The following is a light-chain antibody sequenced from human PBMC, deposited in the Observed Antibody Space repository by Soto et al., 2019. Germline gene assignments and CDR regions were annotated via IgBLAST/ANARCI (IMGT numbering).Light chain of an antibody. V-gene: IGLV1-40*01. CDR1: SSNIGAGYD. J-gene: IGLJ1*01. CDR3: QSYDTSLSGYV. Sequence: QSVLTQPPSVSGAPGQRVTISCTGSSSNIGAGYDVHWYQQLPGTAPKLLIYDNTNRPSGVPDRFSGSKSGTSASQAITGLQADDEADYYCQSYDTSLSGYVFGTGTKLTVL. CDR2: DNT.